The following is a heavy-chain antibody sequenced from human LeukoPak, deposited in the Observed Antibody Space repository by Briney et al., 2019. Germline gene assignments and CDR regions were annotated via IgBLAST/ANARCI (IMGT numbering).Heavy chain of an antibody. V-gene: IGHV4-39*07. CDR3: AREGGFYRPLDY. CDR2: VHLDGRT. J-gene: IGHJ4*02. D-gene: IGHD3-3*01. CDR1: GGSIRRSSYY. Sequence: SETLSLTCTVSGGSIRRSSYYWGWTRQPPGKGLEWIGEVHLDGRTNYNPSLESRLTMSVDVSENQVSLKLTSVTAADTAVYYCAREGGFYRPLDYSGQGTLVTVSS.